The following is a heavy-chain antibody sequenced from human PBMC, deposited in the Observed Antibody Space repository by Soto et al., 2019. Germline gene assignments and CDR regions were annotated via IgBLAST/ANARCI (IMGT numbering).Heavy chain of an antibody. CDR1: GYTYTTIR. CDR2: IRPHNGDT. V-gene: IGHV1-18*01. D-gene: IGHD6-19*01. Sequence: QVQLVQSAAEVGKPGASVKVSCKASGYTYTTIRLSWVRQAPGQGLEWMGWIRPHNGDTQYAQKFQGRVTMTADTSTTAAYMEVMSLRPDDTAVFYCARDHSGWYDIWGQGTLVTVSS. J-gene: IGHJ5*02. CDR3: ARDHSGWYDI.